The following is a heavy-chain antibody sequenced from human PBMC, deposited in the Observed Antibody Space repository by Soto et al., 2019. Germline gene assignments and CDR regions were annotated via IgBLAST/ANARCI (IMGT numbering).Heavy chain of an antibody. V-gene: IGHV3-30-3*01. D-gene: IGHD2-15*01. J-gene: IGHJ4*02. Sequence: QVQLVESGGGVVQPGRSLRLSCAASGFTFSSYAVHWVRQAPGKGLEWVAVISYDGSNKYYADSVKGRCTISRDNSKNTLYLQMNSLRAEDTAVYYCARAIYCSGGSCYSLDYWGQGTLVTVSS. CDR2: ISYDGSNK. CDR3: ARAIYCSGGSCYSLDY. CDR1: GFTFSSYA.